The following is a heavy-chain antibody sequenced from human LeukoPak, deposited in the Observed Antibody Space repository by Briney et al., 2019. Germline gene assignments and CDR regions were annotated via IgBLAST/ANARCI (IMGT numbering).Heavy chain of an antibody. J-gene: IGHJ3*02. Sequence: GGSLRLSCAASGFTFSSYWMSWVRQAPGKGLERVANIKQDGSEKYYVDSVKGRFTISRDNAKNSLYLQMNSLRAEDTAVYYCAREPHYYGSGSYFPVITPLIAFDIWGQGTMVTVSS. CDR2: IKQDGSEK. CDR1: GFTFSSYW. CDR3: AREPHYYGSGSYFPVITPLIAFDI. V-gene: IGHV3-7*01. D-gene: IGHD3-10*01.